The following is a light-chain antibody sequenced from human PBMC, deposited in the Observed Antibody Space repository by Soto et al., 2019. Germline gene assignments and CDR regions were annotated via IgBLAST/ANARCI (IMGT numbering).Light chain of an antibody. V-gene: IGKV3-20*01. J-gene: IGKJ1*01. CDR2: GAS. Sequence: EIVLTQSPGTLSLSPGERATLSCRASQSVSSSYLAWYQQKPGQAPRLLIYGASSRANGIPDKFSGSGSEADFTLTISRLEPDDFAVYYCQQYGSSPRQTFGQGTKVDIK. CDR1: QSVSSSY. CDR3: QQYGSSPRQT.